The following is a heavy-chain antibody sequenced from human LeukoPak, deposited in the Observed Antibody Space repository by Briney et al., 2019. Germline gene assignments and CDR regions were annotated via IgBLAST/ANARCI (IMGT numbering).Heavy chain of an antibody. D-gene: IGHD2-8*01. J-gene: IGHJ4*02. V-gene: IGHV3-30*03. Sequence: PGGSLRLSCAASGFTFSSYGMHWVRQAPGKGLEWVAVISYDGSNKYYADPVKGRFTISRDNSKNTLYLQMNSLRAEDTAVYYCVRGDINWGQGTLVTVSS. CDR2: ISYDGSNK. CDR3: VRGDIN. CDR1: GFTFSSYG.